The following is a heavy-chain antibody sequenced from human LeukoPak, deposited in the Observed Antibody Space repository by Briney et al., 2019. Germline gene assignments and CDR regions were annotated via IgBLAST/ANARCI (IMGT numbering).Heavy chain of an antibody. V-gene: IGHV3-7*04. CDR3: ARLRAAQTYDC. CDR1: GFTLSNYW. CDR2: IRQDGNEK. Sequence: QAGGSLRLSCAAAGFTLSNYWMSWVRQAPGKGLEWVVNIRQDGNEKYYVDSVKGRFTISRDNPKNSLYLQMNSLRAEDTAIYYCARLRAAQTYDCWGQGTLVTVSS. J-gene: IGHJ4*02. D-gene: IGHD6-13*01.